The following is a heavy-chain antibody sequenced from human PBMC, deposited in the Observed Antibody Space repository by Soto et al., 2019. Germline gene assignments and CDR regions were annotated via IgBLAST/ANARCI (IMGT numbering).Heavy chain of an antibody. J-gene: IGHJ6*02. CDR2: ISFDGSNK. Sequence: QVQLVESGGGVVQPGRSLRLSCAASGVSRYGIHWVRQAPGKGLEWVAVISFDGSNKYYADTMKGRFTVSRDNSKSTFYLQMNSLTGADTAVYYCANSFQGHRDLDYGMDVWGQGSTVTVS. CDR3: ANSFQGHRDLDYGMDV. V-gene: IGHV3-30*18. CDR1: GVSRYG. D-gene: IGHD3-16*01.